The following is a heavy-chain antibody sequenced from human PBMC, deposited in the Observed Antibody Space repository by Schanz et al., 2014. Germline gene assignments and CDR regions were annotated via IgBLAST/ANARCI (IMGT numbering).Heavy chain of an antibody. Sequence: EVQLVESGGGLVKPGGSLRLSCEASEFTFSSYKMNWVRQAPGKGLEWVSSISSSGSYIHYADSVKGRFTISRDNAKNTLYLQMNSLRAEDTAVYYCAKRMGYCSGGTCYDYYYYGLDVWGQGTTVTVSS. D-gene: IGHD2-15*01. V-gene: IGHV3-21*01. CDR1: EFTFSSYK. CDR2: ISSSGSYI. J-gene: IGHJ6*02. CDR3: AKRMGYCSGGTCYDYYYYGLDV.